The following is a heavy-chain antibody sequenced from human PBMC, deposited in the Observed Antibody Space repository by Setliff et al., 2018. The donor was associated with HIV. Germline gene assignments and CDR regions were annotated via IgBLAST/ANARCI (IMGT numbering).Heavy chain of an antibody. Sequence: GGSLRLSCAASGFTFSDHYMSWIRQAPGKGLEWVSYISPSGSTLYYADSVKGRFTISRDKSKNTLYLQMDSLRVEDTAVYYCARDGTRLLSAMDVWGKGTTVTVSS. V-gene: IGHV3-11*04. CDR3: ARDGTRLLSAMDV. CDR1: GFTFSDHY. CDR2: ISPSGSTL. J-gene: IGHJ6*03.